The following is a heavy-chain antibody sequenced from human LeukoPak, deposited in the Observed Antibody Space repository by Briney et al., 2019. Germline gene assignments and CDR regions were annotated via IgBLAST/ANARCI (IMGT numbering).Heavy chain of an antibody. CDR2: INHSGST. CDR3: ARRRSIAARRKPPGFDY. CDR1: GFTFSSYS. V-gene: IGHV4-34*01. D-gene: IGHD6-6*01. Sequence: GSLRLSCAASGFTFSSYSMNWVRQPPGKGLEWIGEINHSGSTNYNPSLKSRVTISVDTSKNQFSLKLSSVTAADTAVYYCARRRSIAARRKPPGFDYWGQGTLVTVSS. J-gene: IGHJ4*02.